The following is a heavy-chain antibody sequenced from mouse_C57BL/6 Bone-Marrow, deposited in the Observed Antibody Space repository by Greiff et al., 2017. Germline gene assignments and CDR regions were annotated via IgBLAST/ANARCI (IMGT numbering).Heavy chain of an antibody. V-gene: IGHV5-17*01. CDR1: GFTFSDYG. D-gene: IGHD1-1*01. CDR3: AITTVPYWYFDV. CDR2: ISSGSSTI. J-gene: IGHJ1*03. Sequence: EVHLVESGGGLVKPGGSLKLSCAASGFTFSDYGMHWVRQAPEKGLEWVAYISSGSSTIYYADTVKGRFTISRDNAKNTPFLQMTSLRSEDTAMYYCAITTVPYWYFDVWGTGTTVTVSS.